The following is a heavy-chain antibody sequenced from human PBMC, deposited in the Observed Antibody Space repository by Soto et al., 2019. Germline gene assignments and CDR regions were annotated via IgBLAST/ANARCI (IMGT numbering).Heavy chain of an antibody. CDR3: ARSGRQRLDSSGYYYPFDP. D-gene: IGHD3-22*01. CDR1: GGSISSYY. J-gene: IGHJ5*02. Sequence: QVQLQESGPGLVKPSETLSLTCTVSGGSISSYYWSWIRQPPGKGLEWIGYIYYSGSTNYNPSLKSRVTISVDTSKNQFSLKLSSVTAADTAVYYCARSGRQRLDSSGYYYPFDPWGQGTLVTVSS. CDR2: IYYSGST. V-gene: IGHV4-59*01.